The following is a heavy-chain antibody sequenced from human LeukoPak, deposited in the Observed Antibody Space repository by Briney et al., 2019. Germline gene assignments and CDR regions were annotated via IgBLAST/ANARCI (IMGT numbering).Heavy chain of an antibody. CDR3: ARYSGYESHNWFGP. Sequence: PSETLSLTCTVSGGSISSYYWTWIRQPPGKGLEWIGYIYYSRKNNYNPSLKSRVTISVDTSKNQFSLKMSSVTAADTAVYFCARYSGYESHNWFGPWGQGTLVTVSS. CDR2: IYYSRKN. V-gene: IGHV4-59*01. J-gene: IGHJ5*02. CDR1: GGSISSYY. D-gene: IGHD5-12*01.